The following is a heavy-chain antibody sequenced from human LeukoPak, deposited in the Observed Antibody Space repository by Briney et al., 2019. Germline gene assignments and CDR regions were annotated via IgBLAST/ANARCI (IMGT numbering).Heavy chain of an antibody. CDR2: IIPIFGTA. J-gene: IGHJ4*02. D-gene: IGHD6-13*01. CDR1: GGTFSSYA. CDR3: ASFSFRQQEFDY. V-gene: IGHV1-69*13. Sequence: SVKVSCKASGGTFSSYAISWVRQAPGQGLEWMGGIIPIFGTANYAQKFQGRVTITADESTSTAYMELSSLRSEDTAVYYCASFSFRQQEFDYWGQGTLVTVSS.